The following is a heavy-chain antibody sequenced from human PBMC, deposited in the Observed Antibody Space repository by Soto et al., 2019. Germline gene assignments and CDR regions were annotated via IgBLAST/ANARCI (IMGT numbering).Heavy chain of an antibody. CDR2: IKKDGSET. J-gene: IGHJ4*02. Sequence: EVQLVESGGGLVQPGGSLRLSCAASGFTLSSYWMSWVRQAPGMGLEWLAIIKKDGSETHYVDAVKGRFTISRDNAKNSLFLQMNSLRTDVTAVYYCARGAGWESDYWGQGTLVTVSS. D-gene: IGHD1-26*01. CDR1: GFTLSSYW. CDR3: ARGAGWESDY. V-gene: IGHV3-7*03.